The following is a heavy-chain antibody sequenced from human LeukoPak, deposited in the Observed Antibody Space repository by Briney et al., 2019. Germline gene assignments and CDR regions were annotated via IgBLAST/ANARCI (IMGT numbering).Heavy chain of an antibody. CDR3: AKDRYSSGWYSDFDY. Sequence: GGSLRLSCAASGFTFSNYAMHWVRQAPGKGLEWVAVISDDGSNKYYGDSVKGRFTISRDNSKNTVYLQMNSLRAEDTAVYYCAKDRYSSGWYSDFDYWGQGTLVTVSS. J-gene: IGHJ4*02. CDR2: ISDDGSNK. CDR1: GFTFSNYA. V-gene: IGHV3-30*18. D-gene: IGHD6-19*01.